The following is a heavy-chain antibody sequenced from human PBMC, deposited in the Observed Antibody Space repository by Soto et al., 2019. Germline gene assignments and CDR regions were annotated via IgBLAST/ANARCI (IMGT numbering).Heavy chain of an antibody. V-gene: IGHV1-69*13. CDR3: ASPYSSGWLN. CDR2: IIPIFGTA. CDR1: GCTFSSYA. D-gene: IGHD6-19*01. Sequence: SVKVSCKASGCTFSSYAISWVRQAPGQGLEWMGGIIPIFGTANYAQKFQGRVTITADESTSTAYMELSSLRSEDTAVYYCASPYSSGWLNWGQGTPVTVSS. J-gene: IGHJ4*02.